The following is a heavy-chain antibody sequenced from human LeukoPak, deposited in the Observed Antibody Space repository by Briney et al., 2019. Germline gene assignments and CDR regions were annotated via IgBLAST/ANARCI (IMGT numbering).Heavy chain of an antibody. CDR2: ISSTGETS. Sequence: PGRSLRLSCVASGFTFSSFPMHWVRQVPGKGLEYVSAISSTGETSYYANSVKDRFTISRDNSKNTLYLQMGSLRAEDMAVYYCARVMSGSGSKYFDYWGQGTLVTVSS. CDR1: GFTFSSFP. V-gene: IGHV3-64*01. D-gene: IGHD3-10*01. J-gene: IGHJ4*02. CDR3: ARVMSGSGSKYFDY.